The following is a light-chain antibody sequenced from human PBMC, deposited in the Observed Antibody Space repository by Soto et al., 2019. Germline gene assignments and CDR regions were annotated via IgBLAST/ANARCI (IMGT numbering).Light chain of an antibody. V-gene: IGKV3D-15*01. Sequence: EIVMTQSPATLSVSLGYRATLSCRASQNVSNNLAWSQHIPGRAPRLLVYGASTRAPGIPARFSGSGSGTDFTLTISSLEPEDFAVYYCQQYGSSGTFGQGTKVDIK. CDR2: GAS. CDR1: QNVSNN. J-gene: IGKJ1*01. CDR3: QQYGSSGT.